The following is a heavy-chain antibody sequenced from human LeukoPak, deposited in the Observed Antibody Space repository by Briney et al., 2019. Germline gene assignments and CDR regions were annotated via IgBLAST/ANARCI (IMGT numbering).Heavy chain of an antibody. CDR3: ASSRYDSSGYYGIIGY. Sequence: GGSLRLFCAASGFTFRGHSTNWVRQAPGKGLEWASSIRRSSNYKYYADSVKGRFTISRDNAKNSLYLQMNSLRAEDTALYYCASSRYDSSGYYGIIGYWGQGTLVTVSS. CDR2: IRRSSNYK. D-gene: IGHD3-22*01. CDR1: GFTFRGHS. J-gene: IGHJ4*02. V-gene: IGHV3-21*01.